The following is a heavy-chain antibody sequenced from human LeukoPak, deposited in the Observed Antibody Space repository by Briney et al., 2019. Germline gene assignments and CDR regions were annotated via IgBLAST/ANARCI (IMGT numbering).Heavy chain of an antibody. J-gene: IGHJ5*02. D-gene: IGHD3-22*01. CDR3: ARRPGYYDSSGYLSNLNWFDP. CDR2: IYPGDSDT. CDR1: GYSFTSYW. Sequence: GESLKISCKGSGYSFTSYWIGWVRQMPGKGLEWMGIIYPGDSDTRYSPSFQGQVTISADKSISTAYLQWSSLKASDTAMYYCARRPGYYDSSGYLSNLNWFDPWGQGTLVTVSS. V-gene: IGHV5-51*01.